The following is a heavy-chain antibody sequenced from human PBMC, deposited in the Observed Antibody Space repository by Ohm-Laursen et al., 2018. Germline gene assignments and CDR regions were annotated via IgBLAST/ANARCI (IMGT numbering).Heavy chain of an antibody. CDR2: FDPEDGET. D-gene: IGHD3-10*01. CDR1: GYTLTELS. V-gene: IGHV1-24*01. J-gene: IGHJ3*02. CDR3: PTMVRDDAFDI. Sequence: ASVNVSCKVSGYTLTELSMHWVRQAPGKGLEWMGGFDPEDGETIYAQKFQGRVTMTEDTSTDTAYMELSSLRPEDTAVYYCPTMVRDDAFDIWGQGTMVTVSS.